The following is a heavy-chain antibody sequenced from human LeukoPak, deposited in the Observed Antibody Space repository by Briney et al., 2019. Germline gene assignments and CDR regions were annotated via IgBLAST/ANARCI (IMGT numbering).Heavy chain of an antibody. Sequence: PGGSLRLSCAASGFTFSSYAMSWVRQAPGKGLEWVSAISGSGGSTYYADSVKGRFTISRDNSKNTLYLQMNSLRAEDTAVYYCAKAERSIAARRELYGWFDPWGQGTLVTVSS. D-gene: IGHD6-6*01. CDR2: ISGSGGST. V-gene: IGHV3-23*01. CDR1: GFTFSSYA. J-gene: IGHJ5*02. CDR3: AKAERSIAARRELYGWFDP.